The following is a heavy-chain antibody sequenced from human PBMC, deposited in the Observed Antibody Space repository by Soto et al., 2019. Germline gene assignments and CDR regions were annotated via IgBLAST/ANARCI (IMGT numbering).Heavy chain of an antibody. CDR1: GYTFTSYY. J-gene: IGHJ4*02. D-gene: IGHD2-21*02. Sequence: QAQLVQSGAEVKKPGASVKVSCEASGYTFTSYYMHWVRQAPGQGLEWMGWINPNSGDTKYARKFRVRVTMTRYTSITTAYMEVKMLTSDDTAVYYCARQLAYCGGDCFTEPVDYWGQGTLVTVSS. CDR3: ARQLAYCGGDCFTEPVDY. CDR2: INPNSGDT. V-gene: IGHV1-2*02.